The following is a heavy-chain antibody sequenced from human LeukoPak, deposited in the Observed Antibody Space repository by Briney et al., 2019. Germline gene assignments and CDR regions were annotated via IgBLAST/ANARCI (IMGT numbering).Heavy chain of an antibody. J-gene: IGHJ4*02. CDR1: GGSFSGYY. D-gene: IGHD3-16*01. V-gene: IGHV4-34*01. CDR3: ARGWGGFDY. CDR2: INHSGGT. Sequence: SETLSLTCAVYGGSFSGYYWSWVRQPPGGGLEWIGEINHSGGTNYNPSLKSRVTISVDTSKNQFSLKLSSVTAADTAVYYCARGWGGFDYWGQGTLVTVSS.